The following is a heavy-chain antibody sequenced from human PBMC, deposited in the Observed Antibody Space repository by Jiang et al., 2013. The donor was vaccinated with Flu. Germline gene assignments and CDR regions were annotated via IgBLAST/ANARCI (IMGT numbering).Heavy chain of an antibody. CDR1: GGTFSSYT. Sequence: PGSSVKVSCKASGGTFSSYTISWVRQAPGQGLEWMGRIIPILGIANYAQKFQGRVTITADKSTSTAYMELSSLRSEDTAVYYCARGEGMESRYYYYGMDVWGQGTTVTVSS. V-gene: IGHV1-69*02. CDR2: IIPILGIA. D-gene: IGHD3-3*01. CDR3: ARGEGMESRYYYYGMDV. J-gene: IGHJ6*02.